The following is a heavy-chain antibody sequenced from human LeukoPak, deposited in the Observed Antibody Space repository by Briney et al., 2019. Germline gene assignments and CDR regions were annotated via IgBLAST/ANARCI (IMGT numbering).Heavy chain of an antibody. CDR3: ARLNFWSNSYAAPFDS. Sequence: PGGSLRLSCAASKFFFHGYWMSWVRQASGKGLEWVANIKQDGSEGYYMDSVKGRFTISRDNAKNLLFLQMNSLRPDDTAVYYCARLNFWSNSYAAPFDSWGQGSLVTVSS. V-gene: IGHV3-7*01. CDR2: IKQDGSEG. J-gene: IGHJ4*02. CDR1: KFFFHGYW. D-gene: IGHD3-16*01.